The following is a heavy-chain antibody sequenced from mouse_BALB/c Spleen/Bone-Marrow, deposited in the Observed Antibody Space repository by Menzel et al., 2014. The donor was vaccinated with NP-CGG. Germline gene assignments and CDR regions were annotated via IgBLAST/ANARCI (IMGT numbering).Heavy chain of an antibody. Sequence: VQLKDSGGGLVQPGGSLKLSCAASGFDFSRYWMSWVRQAPGKGLEWIGEINPDSSTINYTPSLKDKFIISRDNAKNTLYLQMSKVRSEDTALYYCARQGYYGKGDYWGQGTTLTASS. V-gene: IGHV4-1*02. CDR2: INPDSSTI. CDR1: GFDFSRYW. CDR3: ARQGYYGKGDY. J-gene: IGHJ2*01. D-gene: IGHD2-1*01.